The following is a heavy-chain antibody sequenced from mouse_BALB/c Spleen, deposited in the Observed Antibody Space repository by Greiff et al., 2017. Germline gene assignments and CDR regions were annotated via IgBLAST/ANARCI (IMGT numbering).Heavy chain of an antibody. CDR2: INPSTGYT. V-gene: IGHV1-7*01. CDR1: GYTFTSYW. CDR3: KGYRSDGAWFAY. D-gene: IGHD2-14*01. Sequence: QVQLQQSGAELAKPGASVKMSCKASGYTFTSYWMHWVKQRPGQGLEWIGYINPSTGYTEYNQKFKDKATLTADKSSSTAYMQLSSLTSEDTAVYYCKGYRSDGAWFAYWGQGTLVTVSA. J-gene: IGHJ3*01.